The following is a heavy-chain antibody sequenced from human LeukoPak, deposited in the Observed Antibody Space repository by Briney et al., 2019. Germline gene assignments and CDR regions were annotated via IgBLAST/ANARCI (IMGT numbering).Heavy chain of an antibody. Sequence: GGSLRLSCAASGFTLSSFWMHWVRQGPGKGLLGVSRIKGDGSTTSYADSVRGRFTISRDNAKNTLYLQMNSLRAEDTAVYYCVRDVSYYRSGPHFDSWGQGTLVTVSS. V-gene: IGHV3-74*01. J-gene: IGHJ4*02. CDR2: IKGDGSTT. CDR1: GFTLSSFW. CDR3: VRDVSYYRSGPHFDS. D-gene: IGHD3-10*01.